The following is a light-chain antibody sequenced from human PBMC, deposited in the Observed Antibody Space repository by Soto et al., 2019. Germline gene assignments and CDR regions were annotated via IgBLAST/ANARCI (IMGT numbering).Light chain of an antibody. CDR1: HSINSH. J-gene: IGKJ2*01. Sequence: DIQLTQSPSSLSASEGDTVTITCRASHSINSHLNWYQQKSGEAPKFLIYGTSDLHTGVPSRFSGSGYGTDFILTISSLQPEDCAIYYCQQSYSTPFTFGRGTKLEIK. CDR2: GTS. CDR3: QQSYSTPFT. V-gene: IGKV1-39*01.